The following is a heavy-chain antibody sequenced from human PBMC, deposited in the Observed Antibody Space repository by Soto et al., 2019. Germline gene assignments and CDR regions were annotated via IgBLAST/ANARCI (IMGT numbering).Heavy chain of an antibody. Sequence: PSGTPSLTCTVSGGSIGSDYWSWIRQPPGKGLEWIGYIYYSGSTNYNPSLKSRVTISVDTSKNQFSLKLSSVTAADTAVYYCARQIGYYYYMDVWGKRTTVTVSS. CDR1: GGSIGSDY. CDR2: IYYSGST. J-gene: IGHJ6*03. CDR3: ARQIGYYYYMDV. V-gene: IGHV4-59*08.